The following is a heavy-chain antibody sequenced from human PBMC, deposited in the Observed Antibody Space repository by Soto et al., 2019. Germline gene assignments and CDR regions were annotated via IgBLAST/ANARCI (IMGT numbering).Heavy chain of an antibody. CDR2: IYHSGST. CDR3: ARSPTTVTSYDY. D-gene: IGHD4-17*01. Sequence: QLQLQESGSGLVKPSQTLSLTCAVSGGSISSGGYSWSWIRQPPGKGLEWIGYIYHSGSTYYNPSLKSRVXXXVXRSKNQFSLKLSSVTAADTAVYYWARSPTTVTSYDYWGQGTLVTVSS. J-gene: IGHJ4*02. CDR1: GGSISSGGYS. V-gene: IGHV4-30-2*01.